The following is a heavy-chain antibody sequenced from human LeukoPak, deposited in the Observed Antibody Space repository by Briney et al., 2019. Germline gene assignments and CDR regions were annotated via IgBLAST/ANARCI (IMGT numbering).Heavy chain of an antibody. V-gene: IGHV3-33*01. CDR3: ARVYYDILTGYSPYAFDI. Sequence: PGGSLRLSCAASGFTFISYGMHWARRLQGRGRGGGPFIWYDGSNKYYADSVKGRFTISRDNSKNTLYLQMNSLRAEDTAVYYCARVYYDILTGYSPYAFDIWGQGTVVTVSS. D-gene: IGHD3-9*01. CDR1: GFTFISYG. J-gene: IGHJ3*02. CDR2: IWYDGSNK.